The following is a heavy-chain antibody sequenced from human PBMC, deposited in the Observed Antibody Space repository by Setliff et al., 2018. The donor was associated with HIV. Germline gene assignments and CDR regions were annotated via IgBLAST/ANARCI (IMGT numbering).Heavy chain of an antibody. CDR1: GGSFSGNY. V-gene: IGHV4-34*01. Sequence: PSETLSLTCAIYGGSFSGNYWSWIRQPPGKGLEWIGEINYSGTTNHNPFLKSRVTISVDTSKKQFSLKLNSVTAAGSAIYYCAATYCRGGGRDCPQMYDYWGQGSLVTVSS. J-gene: IGHJ4*02. D-gene: IGHD2-15*01. CDR2: INYSGTT. CDR3: AATYCRGGGRDCPQMYDY.